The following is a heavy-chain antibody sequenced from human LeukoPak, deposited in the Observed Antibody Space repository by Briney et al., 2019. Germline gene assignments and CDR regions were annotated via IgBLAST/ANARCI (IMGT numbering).Heavy chain of an antibody. Sequence: PGGSLRLSCAASGFTFSSYGMHWVRQAPGKGLEWVTYIRYDGTNKYYADSVKGRFTISRDNSKNTPYLQMNSLRPEDTAVYYCARGGKIPLAGTRSPQYFQHWGQGTLVTVSS. D-gene: IGHD6-19*01. CDR3: ARGGKIPLAGTRSPQYFQH. CDR2: IRYDGTNK. V-gene: IGHV3-30*02. CDR1: GFTFSSYG. J-gene: IGHJ1*01.